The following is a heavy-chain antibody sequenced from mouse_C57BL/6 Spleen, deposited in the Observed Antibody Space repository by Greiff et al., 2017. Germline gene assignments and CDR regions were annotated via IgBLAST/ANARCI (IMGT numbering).Heavy chain of an antibody. CDR2: INYDGSST. Sequence: EVQRVESEGGLVQPGSSMKLSCTASGFTFSDYYMAWVRQVPEKGLEWVANINYDGSSTYYLDSLKSRFIISSDNAKNSLYLQMSSLKSENTATYYCARDIDGSSYDYWGQGTTLTVSS. CDR3: ARDIDGSSYDY. J-gene: IGHJ2*01. CDR1: GFTFSDYY. V-gene: IGHV5-16*01. D-gene: IGHD1-1*01.